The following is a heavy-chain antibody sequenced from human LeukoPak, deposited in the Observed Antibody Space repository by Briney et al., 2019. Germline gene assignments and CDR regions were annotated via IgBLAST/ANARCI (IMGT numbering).Heavy chain of an antibody. CDR3: ARDIHYYDSSGYYVAFDI. CDR2: ISAYNGNT. J-gene: IGHJ3*02. V-gene: IGHV1-18*01. Sequence: ASVKVSCKASGYTFTSYGISWVRQPPGQGLEWMGWISAYNGNTNYAQKLQGRVTMTTDTSTSTAYMELRSLRSDDTAVYYCARDIHYYDSSGYYVAFDIWGQGTMVTVSS. CDR1: GYTFTSYG. D-gene: IGHD3-22*01.